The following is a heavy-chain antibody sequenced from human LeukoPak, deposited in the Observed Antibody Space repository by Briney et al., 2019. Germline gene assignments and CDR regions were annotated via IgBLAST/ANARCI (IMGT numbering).Heavy chain of an antibody. J-gene: IGHJ4*02. CDR1: GYSISSGYY. Sequence: SETLSLTCAVSGYSISSGYYWGWIRQPPGKGLEWIGSIYHSGSTYYNPSLKSRVTISVDTSKNQFSLKLSSVTAADTAVYYCARVGYVWGSYRYTFDCWGQGTLVTVSS. CDR3: ARVGYVWGSYRYTFDC. CDR2: IYHSGST. V-gene: IGHV4-38-2*01. D-gene: IGHD3-16*02.